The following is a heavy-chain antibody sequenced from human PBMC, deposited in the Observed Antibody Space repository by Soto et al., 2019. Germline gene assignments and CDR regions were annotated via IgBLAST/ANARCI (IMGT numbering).Heavy chain of an antibody. CDR2: ITNSGDMT. CDR1: GFTFGSYA. D-gene: IGHD2-21*02. J-gene: IGHJ6*03. V-gene: IGHV3-23*01. Sequence: GVSLRLSCAASGFTFGSYAMTWGRQAPGKGLEWVASITNSGDMTEYAFFVEGRFTISRDNSNNMLYLQMNTLRAGDTAFYYCAKETSGDWGYMDVWGRGTTVTVSS. CDR3: AKETSGDWGYMDV.